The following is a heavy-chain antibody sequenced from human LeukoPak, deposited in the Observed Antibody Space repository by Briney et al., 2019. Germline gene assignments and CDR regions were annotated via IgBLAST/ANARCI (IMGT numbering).Heavy chain of an antibody. CDR1: GGPITGHY. V-gene: IGHV4-4*07. J-gene: IGHJ3*02. D-gene: IGHD3-3*01. CDR3: ARVLSDRFAIFGVVIDTFDI. Sequence: PSETLSLTCTVSGGPITGHYWSWIRQPAGKGLEWIGRIYTTGSTNYNPSLKSRVTMSVDTSKNQFSLKLSSVTAADTAVYYCARVLSDRFAIFGVVIDTFDIWGQGTMVTVSS. CDR2: IYTTGST.